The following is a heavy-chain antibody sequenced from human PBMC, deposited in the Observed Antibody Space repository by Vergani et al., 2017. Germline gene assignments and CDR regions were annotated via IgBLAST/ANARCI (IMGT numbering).Heavy chain of an antibody. CDR3: AKGFYGGLYYFDY. CDR1: GFTFSSYA. J-gene: IGHJ4*02. CDR2: ISGSGGST. V-gene: IGHV3-23*01. D-gene: IGHD4-23*01. Sequence: EVQLLESGGGLVQPGGSLRLSCAASGFTFSSYAMSWVRQAPGKGLEWVSAISGSGGSTYYADPVKGRFTISRDNSKNTLYLQMNSLRAEDTAVYYCAKGFYGGLYYFDYWGQGTLVTVSS.